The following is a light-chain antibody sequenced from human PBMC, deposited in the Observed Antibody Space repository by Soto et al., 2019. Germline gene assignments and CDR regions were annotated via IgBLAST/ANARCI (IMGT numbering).Light chain of an antibody. CDR2: RAS. J-gene: IGKJ1*01. V-gene: IGKV4-1*01. CDR3: QQYYSTRPT. Sequence: DIVMTQSPDSLAVSLGERATINCKSSQSVLYSSNNKNDLAWYQQKPGQPPKLLIYRASTRESGVPDRFSGSGSGTDFTLTISSLQAEDVAVYYCQQYYSTRPTFGQGTKVEIK. CDR1: QSVLYSSNNKND.